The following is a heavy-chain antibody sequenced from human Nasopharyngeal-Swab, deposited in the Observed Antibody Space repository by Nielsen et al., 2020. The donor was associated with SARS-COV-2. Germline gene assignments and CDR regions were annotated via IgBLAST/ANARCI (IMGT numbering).Heavy chain of an antibody. CDR2: IKQDGSEK. J-gene: IGHJ6*02. CDR3: ARDHAVAGIYYYSYGMDV. CDR1: GFTVSSVW. D-gene: IGHD6-19*01. Sequence: GGSLRLSCAASGFTVSSVWISWVRQAPGKGLEWVANIKQDGSEKYYVDSVKGRFTISRDNAKNSLYLQMNSLRAEDTAVYYCARDHAVAGIYYYSYGMDVWGQGTTVTVSS. V-gene: IGHV3-7*01.